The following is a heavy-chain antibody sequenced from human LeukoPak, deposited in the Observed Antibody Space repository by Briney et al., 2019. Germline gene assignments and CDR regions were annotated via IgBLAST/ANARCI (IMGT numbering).Heavy chain of an antibody. CDR3: ARAEYYYDSSGTLRPYYFDY. V-gene: IGHV4-30-4*01. CDR1: GGSISSGDYY. D-gene: IGHD3-22*01. Sequence: PSETLSLTCTVSGGSISSGDYYWGWIRQPPGKGLEWIGYIYYSGSTYYNPSLKSRVTISVDTSKNQFSLKLSSVTAADTAVYYCARAEYYYDSSGTLRPYYFDYWGQGTLVTVSS. J-gene: IGHJ4*02. CDR2: IYYSGST.